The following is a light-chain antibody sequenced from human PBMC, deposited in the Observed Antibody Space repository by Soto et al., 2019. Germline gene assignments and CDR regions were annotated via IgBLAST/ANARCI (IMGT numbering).Light chain of an antibody. CDR1: QTISSG. V-gene: IGKV1-5*03. CDR3: QHYNSYSEA. CDR2: KAS. J-gene: IGKJ1*01. Sequence: DIQMTQSPSTLSGSVGDRATITCRASQTISSGLAWYQQKPGKAPKLLIYKASTLKSGVPSRFSGSGSGTEFTLTISSLQPDDFATYYCQHYNSYSEAVGQGTKVDIK.